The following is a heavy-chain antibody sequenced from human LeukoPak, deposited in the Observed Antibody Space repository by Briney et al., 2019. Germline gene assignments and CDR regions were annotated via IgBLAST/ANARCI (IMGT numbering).Heavy chain of an antibody. D-gene: IGHD3-10*01. CDR2: IHPNSGGT. CDR1: GYTFSDYY. CDR3: ARGNSLSSYYNWLDP. Sequence: ASVKVSCKAAGYTFSDYYIHWVRQAPGQGPEWMGWIHPNSGGTKYADKFQGRVTMTRETSISTAYMELSRLKSDDTAVYHCARGNSLSSYYNWLDPWGQGTLVTVSS. J-gene: IGHJ5*02. V-gene: IGHV1-2*02.